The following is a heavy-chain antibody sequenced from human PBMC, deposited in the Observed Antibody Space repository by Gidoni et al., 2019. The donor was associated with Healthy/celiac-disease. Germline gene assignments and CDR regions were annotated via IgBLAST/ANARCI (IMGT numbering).Heavy chain of an antibody. J-gene: IGHJ6*02. D-gene: IGHD5-18*01. CDR2: IIPIFGTA. CDR3: ARAEDTASYYGMDV. CDR1: GGTFSSYA. Sequence: QVQLVQSGAEVKKHGSSVKVSCKASGGTFSSYAISWVRQAPGQGLEWMGGIIPIFGTANYAQKFQGRVTITADESTSTAYMELSSLRSEDTAVYYCARAEDTASYYGMDVWAQGTTVTVSS. V-gene: IGHV1-69*01.